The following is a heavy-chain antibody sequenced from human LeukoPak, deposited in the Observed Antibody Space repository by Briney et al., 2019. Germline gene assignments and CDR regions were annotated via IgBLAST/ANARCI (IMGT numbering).Heavy chain of an antibody. V-gene: IGHV4-34*01. CDR3: ARERRRELRFLEWLPDYFDY. J-gene: IGHJ4*02. Sequence: SETLSLICAVYGGSFSGYYWSWIRQPPGKGLEWIGEINHSGSTNYIPSLKSRVTISVDTSKNQFSLKLSSVTAADTAVYYCARERRRELRFLEWLPDYFDYWGQGTLVTVSS. CDR1: GGSFSGYY. D-gene: IGHD3-3*01. CDR2: INHSGST.